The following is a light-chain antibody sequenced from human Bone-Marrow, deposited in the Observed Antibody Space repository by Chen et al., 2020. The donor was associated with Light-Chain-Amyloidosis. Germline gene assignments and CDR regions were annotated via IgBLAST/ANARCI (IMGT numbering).Light chain of an antibody. CDR1: NIGSTS. Sequence: SYVLTQPSSVSVAPGQTATIACGGNNIGSTSVHWYQQTPGQAPLLVVYDVSDRPSGIPVRLSGSNSGNTAILTISRVEAGDEADYYCQVWDRSSDRPVFGGGTKLTV. CDR2: DVS. CDR3: QVWDRSSDRPV. J-gene: IGLJ3*02. V-gene: IGLV3-21*02.